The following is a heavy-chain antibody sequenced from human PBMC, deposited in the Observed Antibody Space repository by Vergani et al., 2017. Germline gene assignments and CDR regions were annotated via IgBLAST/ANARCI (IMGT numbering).Heavy chain of an antibody. CDR2: IKSKTDGGTT. CDR1: GFTVSSNY. V-gene: IGHV3-15*01. Sequence: EVQLVESGGGLIQPGGSLRLSCAASGFTVSSNYMSWVRQAPGKGLEWVGRIKSKTDGGTTDYAAPVKGRFTISRDDSKNTLYLQMNSLKTEDTAVYYCTTDGLAAAVNLWGQGTLVTVSS. J-gene: IGHJ5*02. CDR3: TTDGLAAAVNL. D-gene: IGHD6-13*01.